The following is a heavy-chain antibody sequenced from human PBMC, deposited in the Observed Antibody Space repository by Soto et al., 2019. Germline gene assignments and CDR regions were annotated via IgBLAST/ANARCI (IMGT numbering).Heavy chain of an antibody. CDR3: ARDVRGDTAMDV. Sequence: GGSLRLSCAASGFTFSSYSMNWVRQAPGKGLEWVSSIRTSSSYMFYADSVKGRFTISRDNAKNSLYLKMNSLRAEDTAVYYCARDVRGDTAMDVWGQGTTVTVSS. V-gene: IGHV3-21*01. CDR2: IRTSSSYM. J-gene: IGHJ6*02. D-gene: IGHD5-18*01. CDR1: GFTFSSYS.